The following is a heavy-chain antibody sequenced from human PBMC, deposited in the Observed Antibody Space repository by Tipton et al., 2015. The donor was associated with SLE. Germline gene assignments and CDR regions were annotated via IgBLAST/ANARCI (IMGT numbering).Heavy chain of an antibody. D-gene: IGHD3-3*01. CDR3: ARAPFGVYGMDV. V-gene: IGHV1-2*02. J-gene: IGHJ6*02. Sequence: QSGAEVKKPGASVKVSCKASGYNFTGYYMHWVRQAPGQGLEWMGWVNPNRGGTNYAQKFQGRVTMTRDTSISTAYMELSRLRSDDTAVYYCARAPFGVYGMDVWGQGTTVTVSS. CDR1: GYNFTGYY. CDR2: VNPNRGGT.